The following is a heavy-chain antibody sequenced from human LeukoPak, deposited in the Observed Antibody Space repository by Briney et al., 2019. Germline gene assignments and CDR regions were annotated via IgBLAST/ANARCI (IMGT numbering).Heavy chain of an antibody. CDR3: ARGGSSWYYYYYGMDV. CDR2: IYHSGST. J-gene: IGHJ6*02. V-gene: IGHV4-30-2*01. Sequence: SQTLSLTCAVSGGSISSGGYSWSWIRQPPGKGLEWIGCIYHSGSTYYNPSLKSRVTISVDRSKNQFSLKLSSVTAADTAVYYCARGGSSWYYYYYGMDVWGQGTTVTVSS. D-gene: IGHD6-13*01. CDR1: GGSISSGGYS.